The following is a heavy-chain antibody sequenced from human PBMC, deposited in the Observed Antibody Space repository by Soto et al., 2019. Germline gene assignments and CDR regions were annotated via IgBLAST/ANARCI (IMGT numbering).Heavy chain of an antibody. J-gene: IGHJ4*02. CDR3: ARVGAAAGPYYFDY. CDR2: INAGNGNT. V-gene: IGHV1-3*01. D-gene: IGHD6-13*01. CDR1: GYTFTSYA. Sequence: ASVKVSCKASGYTFTSYAMHWVRQAPGQRLEWMGWINAGNGNTKYSQKFQGRVTITRDTSASTAYMELSSLRSEDTAVYYCARVGAAAGPYYFDYWGQGTLLTVSS.